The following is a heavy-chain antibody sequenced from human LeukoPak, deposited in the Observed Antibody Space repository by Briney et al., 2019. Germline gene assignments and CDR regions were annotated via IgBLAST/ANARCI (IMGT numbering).Heavy chain of an antibody. CDR2: INQDGSAK. CDR3: ARVVPPTDYGSGSYFWDPYYFDY. CDR1: GFMFTSYW. V-gene: IGHV3-7*04. D-gene: IGHD3-10*01. J-gene: IGHJ4*02. Sequence: GGSLRLSCAASGFMFTSYWMSWVRQAPGKGLEWVANINQDGSAKYYVDSVKGRFTISRDNAKNSLYLQMNSLRAEDTAVYYCARVVPPTDYGSGSYFWDPYYFDYWGQGTLVTVSS.